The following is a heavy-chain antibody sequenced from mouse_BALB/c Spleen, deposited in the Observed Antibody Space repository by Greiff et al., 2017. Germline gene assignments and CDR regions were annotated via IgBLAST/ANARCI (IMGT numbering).Heavy chain of an antibody. V-gene: IGHV5-17*02. Sequence: EVKLVESGGGLVQPGGSRKLSCAASGFTFSSFGMHWVRQAPEKGLEWVAYISSGSSTIYYADTVKGRFTISRDNPTNTLFLQMTSLRSEDTAMYYCARSNWDGYYFDYWGQGTTLTVSS. D-gene: IGHD4-1*02. CDR3: ARSNWDGYYFDY. CDR1: GFTFSSFG. CDR2: ISSGSSTI. J-gene: IGHJ2*01.